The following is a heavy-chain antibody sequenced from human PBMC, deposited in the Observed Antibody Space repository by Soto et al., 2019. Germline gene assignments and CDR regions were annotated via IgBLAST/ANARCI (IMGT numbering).Heavy chain of an antibody. J-gene: IGHJ5*02. V-gene: IGHV1-2*02. CDR2: INPDSGGT. CDR3: ARAPQYYGSVTNSFEP. D-gene: IGHD3-10*01. CDR1: GYTFSGYY. Sequence: GASVKVSCKASGYTFSGYYIHWVRQAPVQGLEWMGWINPDSGGTNYAQKFQGRVTMTRETSKSTVYMELSRLRSEDTAVYYCARAPQYYGSVTNSFEPWGHGTLVTVSS.